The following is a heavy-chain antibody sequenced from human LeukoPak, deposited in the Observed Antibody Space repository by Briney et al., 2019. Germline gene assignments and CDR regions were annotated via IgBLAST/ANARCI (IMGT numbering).Heavy chain of an antibody. CDR2: INHSGST. V-gene: IGHV4-34*01. CDR1: GGSFSGYY. D-gene: IGHD1-7*01. Sequence: SETLSLTCAVYGGSFSGYYWSWIRQPPGKGLEWIGEINHSGSTNYNPSLKSRVTISVDTSKNQFSLKLSSVTAADTAVYYCARAQGNWNYGWFDPWGQGTLVTVSS. CDR3: ARAQGNWNYGWFDP. J-gene: IGHJ5*02.